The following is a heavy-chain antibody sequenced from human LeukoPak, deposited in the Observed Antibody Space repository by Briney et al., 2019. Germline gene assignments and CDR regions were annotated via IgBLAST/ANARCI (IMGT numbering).Heavy chain of an antibody. D-gene: IGHD2-21*01. CDR3: ARARYSNPPTGHAPHPLPFDP. J-gene: IGHJ5*02. CDR2: IIPIFGTA. Sequence: GGSVKVSCKASGYTFTSYGISWVRQAPGQGLEWMGGIIPIFGTANYAQKFQGRVTITADESTSTAYMELSSLRSEDTAVYYCARARYSNPPTGHAPHPLPFDPWGQGTLVTVSS. V-gene: IGHV1-69*13. CDR1: GYTFTSYG.